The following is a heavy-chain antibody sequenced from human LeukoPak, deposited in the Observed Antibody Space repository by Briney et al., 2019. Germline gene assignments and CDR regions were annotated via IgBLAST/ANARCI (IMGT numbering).Heavy chain of an antibody. Sequence: SETLSLTCTVSRGSIRTHFWSWIRQTAANGLEWIGRVYPDGGPHYTPSFESRVTMSRDTSKNQFSLKLSSVTAADTAVYYCTSGLHTSLPFHWGQGIRVTVSA. J-gene: IGHJ4*02. CDR1: RGSIRTHF. D-gene: IGHD2/OR15-2a*01. CDR3: TSGLHTSLPFH. V-gene: IGHV4-4*07. CDR2: VYPDGGP.